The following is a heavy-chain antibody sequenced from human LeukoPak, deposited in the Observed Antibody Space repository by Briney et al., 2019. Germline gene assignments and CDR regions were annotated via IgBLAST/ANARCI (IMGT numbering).Heavy chain of an antibody. Sequence: DPGRSLRLSCAASGFTFSSYGMHWVRQAPGKGLEWVAVIWYDGSNKYYADSVKGRFTISRDNSKNTLYLQMNSLRAEDTAVYYCARGRPVTGRGYYYYGMDVSGQGTTVTVSS. J-gene: IGHJ6*02. CDR1: GFTFSSYG. CDR3: ARGRPVTGRGYYYYGMDV. V-gene: IGHV3-33*01. D-gene: IGHD2-21*02. CDR2: IWYDGSNK.